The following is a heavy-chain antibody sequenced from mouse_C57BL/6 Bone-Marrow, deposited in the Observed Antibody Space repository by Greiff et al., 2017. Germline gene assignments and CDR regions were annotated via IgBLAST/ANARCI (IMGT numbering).Heavy chain of an antibody. J-gene: IGHJ3*01. D-gene: IGHD2-4*01. Sequence: QVQLQQSGPELVKPGASVKISCKASGYSFTSYSIHWVKQSPGQGLEWIGWIYHGSGNTKYNEKFKGKGTLTADKSTSTADMQLSSLTSEDSAVYYCGRTDYYDYDGVAYWGQGALVTVSA. CDR2: IYHGSGNT. CDR3: GRTDYYDYDGVAY. CDR1: GYSFTSYS. V-gene: IGHV1-66*01.